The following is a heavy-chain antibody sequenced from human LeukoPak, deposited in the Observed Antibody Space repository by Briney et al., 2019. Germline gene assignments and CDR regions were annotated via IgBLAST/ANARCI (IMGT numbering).Heavy chain of an antibody. D-gene: IGHD5-18*01. CDR1: GFTFSSYS. Sequence: GGSLRLSCAASGFTFSSYSMHWVRQAPGKGLEWVAFIRYDGSNKYYADSVKGRFTISRDNSKNTLYLQMNSLRAEDTAVYYCAKEGYSYDPGLDYWGQGTLVTVSS. J-gene: IGHJ4*02. CDR3: AKEGYSYDPGLDY. V-gene: IGHV3-30*02. CDR2: IRYDGSNK.